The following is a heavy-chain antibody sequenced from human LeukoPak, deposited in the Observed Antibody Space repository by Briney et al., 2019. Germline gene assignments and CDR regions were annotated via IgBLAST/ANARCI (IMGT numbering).Heavy chain of an antibody. Sequence: GGSLRLSCAASGFTFSDYYMSWIRQAPGKWLQWVSYISSTGSSISYADSVKGRFTISRDNAKNSLYLQMNSLRVEDTAVYYCATQQWLPSSVDDWGQGTLVTVSS. CDR3: ATQQWLPSSVDD. CDR1: GFTFSDYY. CDR2: ISSTGSSI. D-gene: IGHD6-19*01. J-gene: IGHJ4*02. V-gene: IGHV3-11*01.